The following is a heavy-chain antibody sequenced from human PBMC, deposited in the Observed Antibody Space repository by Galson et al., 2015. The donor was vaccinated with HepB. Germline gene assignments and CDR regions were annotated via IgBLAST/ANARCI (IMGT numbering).Heavy chain of an antibody. CDR2: IYYSGST. CDR3: ARGIVYGCNEGICYLDY. J-gene: IGHJ4*02. D-gene: IGHD5-24*01. Sequence: SETLSLTCTVSGGSVSSGSYYWSWIRQPPGKGLEWIGCIYYSGSTNYNPSLKSRVTISVDTSKNQFSLKLRSVTAADTAVYFCARGIVYGCNEGICYLDYWGQGTLVTVSS. CDR1: GGSVSSGSYY. V-gene: IGHV4-61*01.